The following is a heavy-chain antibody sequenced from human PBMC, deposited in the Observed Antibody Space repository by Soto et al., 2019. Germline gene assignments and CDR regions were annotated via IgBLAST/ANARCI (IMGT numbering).Heavy chain of an antibody. Sequence: PSETLSLTCTVSGVSISGGSYYWSWIRQQPGKGLEWIAYIYYSGSTYYNPSLKSRVTISVDTSKNHFSLKLSSVTAADTAVYYCATARSNTRGGEDAYDIWGQGTLVPVSS. J-gene: IGHJ3*02. CDR1: GVSISGGSYY. CDR3: ATARSNTRGGEDAYDI. D-gene: IGHD3-10*01. V-gene: IGHV4-31*03. CDR2: IYYSGST.